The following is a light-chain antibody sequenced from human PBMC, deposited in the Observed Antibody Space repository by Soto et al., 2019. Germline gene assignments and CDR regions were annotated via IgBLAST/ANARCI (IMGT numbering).Light chain of an antibody. CDR3: HQYGISPPT. CDR1: QTVSYIY. J-gene: IGKJ1*01. Sequence: EILLTQSPVTLYLSSLDRATLYCLASQTVSYIYLVWYQQRPGQAPRLLIYETSIRASGIPDRFSGSGSGTDFTLTISSLEPEDFAVFYCHQYGISPPTFGPGTKVDIK. V-gene: IGKV3-20*01. CDR2: ETS.